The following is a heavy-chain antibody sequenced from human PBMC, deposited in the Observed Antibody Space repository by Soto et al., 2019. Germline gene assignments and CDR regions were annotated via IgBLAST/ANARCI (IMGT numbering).Heavy chain of an antibody. D-gene: IGHD3-3*01. V-gene: IGHV1-2*04. J-gene: IGHJ4*02. CDR2: INPNSGGT. Sequence: QVQLVQSGAEVKKPGASVKVSCKASGYTFTGYYMHWVRQAPGQGLERMGWINPNSGGTNYAQKFQGSVTMTRDTSISTANMELSRLRSEDTAVYYCARAARDFWCGYFYSWGQGTLVTVSS. CDR3: ARAARDFWCGYFYS. CDR1: GYTFTGYY.